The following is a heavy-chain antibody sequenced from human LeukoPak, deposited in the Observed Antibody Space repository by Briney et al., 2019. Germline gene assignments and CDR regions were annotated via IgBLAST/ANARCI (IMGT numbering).Heavy chain of an antibody. Sequence: SVKVSCKASGGTFSSYAISWVRQAPGQGLEWMGGIIPIFGTANYAQKFQGRVTITADESTSTAYMELSSLRSEDTAVYYCARGLFGVVITLNWFDPWGQGTLVTVSS. CDR3: ARGLFGVVITLNWFDP. V-gene: IGHV1-69*01. J-gene: IGHJ5*02. CDR2: IIPIFGTA. CDR1: GGTFSSYA. D-gene: IGHD3-3*01.